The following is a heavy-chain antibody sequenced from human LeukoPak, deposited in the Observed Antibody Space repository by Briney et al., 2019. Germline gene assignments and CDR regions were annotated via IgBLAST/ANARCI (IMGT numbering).Heavy chain of an antibody. V-gene: IGHV3-15*01. J-gene: IGHJ4*02. CDR2: IKSKTDGGTT. D-gene: IGHD2-15*01. CDR3: TTEGGGGSCYTLYGPGDCLYFDY. Sequence: GGSLRLSCAASGFTFSSYWVHWVRQAPGKGLEWVGRIKSKTDGGTTDYAAPVKGRFTISRDDSKNTLYLQMNSLKTEDTAVYYCTTEGGGGSCYTLYGPGDCLYFDYWGQGTLVTVSS. CDR1: GFTFSSYW.